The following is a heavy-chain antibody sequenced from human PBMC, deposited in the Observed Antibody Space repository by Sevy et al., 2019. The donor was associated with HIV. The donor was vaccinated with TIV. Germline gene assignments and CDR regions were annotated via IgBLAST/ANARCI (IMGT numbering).Heavy chain of an antibody. CDR1: GYSFTNYW. CDR3: ARRAYCGSDCYRNFDY. V-gene: IGHV5-51*01. CDR2: IYPGDSDT. J-gene: IGHJ4*02. D-gene: IGHD2-21*02. Sequence: GESLKISCKASGYSFTNYWIGWVRQMPGKGLEWMGIIYPGDSDTGYSPSFQGQVTISGDKSISTAYLQWSSPKASDTAMYYCARRAYCGSDCYRNFDYWCPGTLVTVSS.